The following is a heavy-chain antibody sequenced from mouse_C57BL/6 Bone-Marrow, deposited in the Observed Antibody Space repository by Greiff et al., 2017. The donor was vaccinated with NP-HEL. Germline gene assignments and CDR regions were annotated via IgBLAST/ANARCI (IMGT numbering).Heavy chain of an antibody. Sequence: EVQGVESGGDLVKPGGSLKLSCAASGFTFSSYGMSWVRQTPDKRLEWVATISSGGSYTYYPDSVKGRFTISRDNAKNTRYLQMSSLKSEDTVMYYCARHEGYYWYFDVWGTGTTVTVSS. CDR3: ARHEGYYWYFDV. J-gene: IGHJ1*03. CDR1: GFTFSSYG. V-gene: IGHV5-6*01. CDR2: ISSGGSYT. D-gene: IGHD2-3*01.